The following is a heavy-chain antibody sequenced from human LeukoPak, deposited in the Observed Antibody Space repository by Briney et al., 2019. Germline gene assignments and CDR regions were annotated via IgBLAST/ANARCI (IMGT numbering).Heavy chain of an antibody. J-gene: IGHJ3*02. CDR1: GGSISSSNYY. V-gene: IGHV4-39*01. Sequence: SETLSLTCTVSGGSISSSNYYWAWIRQPPGKGLEWIGSIYNSGSTYYNPSLKSRVTISVDTSKNQFSLKLSSVTAADTAVYYCASGSYYMISYAFDIWGQGTMVTVSS. D-gene: IGHD1-26*01. CDR3: ASGSYYMISYAFDI. CDR2: IYNSGST.